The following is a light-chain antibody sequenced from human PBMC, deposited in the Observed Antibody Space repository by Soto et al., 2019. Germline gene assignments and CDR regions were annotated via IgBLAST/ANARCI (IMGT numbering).Light chain of an antibody. CDR3: QQYGSSGT. J-gene: IGKJ1*01. V-gene: IGKV3-20*01. CDR1: QSVSNNY. CDR2: GAS. Sequence: EIVLTQSPGTLSLSPGERATLSCRASQSVSNNYLAWYQQKPGQAPRLLIYGASNRATVTPDRFSGSGSGTDFTLTSSRLEPEDFAEYYCQQYGSSGTFGQGTKVEIK.